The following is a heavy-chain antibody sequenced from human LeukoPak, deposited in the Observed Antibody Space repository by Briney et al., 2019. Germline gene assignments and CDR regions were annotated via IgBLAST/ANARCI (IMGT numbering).Heavy chain of an antibody. CDR2: IYSGGST. CDR1: GGSISSYY. J-gene: IGHJ4*02. CDR3: ARGSRVIDY. Sequence: ETLSLTCTVSGGSISSYYWSWVRQAPGKGLEWVSVIYSGGSTYYADSVKGRFTISRDNSKNTLYLQMNSLRAEDTAVYYCARGSRVIDYWGQGTLVTVSS. V-gene: IGHV3-66*01.